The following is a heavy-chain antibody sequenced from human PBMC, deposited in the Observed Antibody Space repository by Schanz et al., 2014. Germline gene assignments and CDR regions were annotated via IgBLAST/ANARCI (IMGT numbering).Heavy chain of an antibody. Sequence: QVQLQESGPGLVKPSQTLSLTCTVSGGSIRSGTYYWSWIRQPAGKGLEWIGRVYTSGSTNYNPSLKSRVTRSVDTSKSQFSLKLSSVTAADTAVYYCARGGYGSGSYREFDYWGQGTLVTVSS. V-gene: IGHV4-61*02. CDR1: GGSIRSGTYY. CDR3: ARGGYGSGSYREFDY. D-gene: IGHD3-10*01. J-gene: IGHJ4*02. CDR2: VYTSGST.